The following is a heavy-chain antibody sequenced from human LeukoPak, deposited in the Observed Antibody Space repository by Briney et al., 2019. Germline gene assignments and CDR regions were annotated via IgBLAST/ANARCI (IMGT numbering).Heavy chain of an antibody. CDR2: IYYSGST. CDR1: GGSISSYY. CDR3: ARDFSDSIVGATGSDY. Sequence: SETLSLTCTVSGGSISSYYWSWTRHPPGKGLEWIGYIYYSGSTNYNPSLKSRVTISVDTSKNQFSLNLSSVTAADTAVYYCARDFSDSIVGATGSDYWGQGTLVTVSS. J-gene: IGHJ4*02. D-gene: IGHD1-26*01. V-gene: IGHV4-59*01.